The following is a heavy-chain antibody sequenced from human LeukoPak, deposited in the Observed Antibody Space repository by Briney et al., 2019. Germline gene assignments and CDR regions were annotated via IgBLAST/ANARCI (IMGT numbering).Heavy chain of an antibody. CDR2: INTDGTYT. CDR3: SRGSSSSVNYLDS. CDR1: GFTFSSHW. Sequence: GGSLRLSCVASGFTFSSHWMHWVRQAPGKGLVWVSRINTDGTYTSYADSVKGRFTISRDNAKNTLYLQMNSLRDEDTAVYYCSRGSSSSVNYLDSWGRGTLVIVSS. V-gene: IGHV3-74*01. D-gene: IGHD6-13*01. J-gene: IGHJ4*02.